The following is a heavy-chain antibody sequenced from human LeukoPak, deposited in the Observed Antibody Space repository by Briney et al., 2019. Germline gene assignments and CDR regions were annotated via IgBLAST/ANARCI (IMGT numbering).Heavy chain of an antibody. CDR3: ARGGDPDY. CDR2: ISTSSGTV. CDR1: GFTFSSYS. Sequence: GGSLRLSCAASGFTFSSYSMNWVRQAPGKGLEWVSYISTSSGTVFYADSVKGRFTISRDNAKNSLYLQMNSLRAEDTAVYYCARGGDPDYWGQGTLVTVSS. D-gene: IGHD2-21*02. J-gene: IGHJ4*02. V-gene: IGHV3-48*04.